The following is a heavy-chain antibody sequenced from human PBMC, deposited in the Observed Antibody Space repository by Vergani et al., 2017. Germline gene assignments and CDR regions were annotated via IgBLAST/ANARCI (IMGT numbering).Heavy chain of an antibody. D-gene: IGHD2/OR15-2a*01. V-gene: IGHV3-73*01. CDR1: GFTFSGSA. CDR3: ARDTFFGGYDYNWFDP. J-gene: IGHJ5*02. CDR2: IRSKANSYAT. Sequence: EVQLVESGGGLVQPGGSLKLSCAASGFTFSGSAMHWVRQASGKGLEWVGRIRSKANSYATAYSASVNGRFTISRDDSKNTAYLQMNSLKTADTAAYYCARDTFFGGYDYNWFDPWGQGTLVTVSS.